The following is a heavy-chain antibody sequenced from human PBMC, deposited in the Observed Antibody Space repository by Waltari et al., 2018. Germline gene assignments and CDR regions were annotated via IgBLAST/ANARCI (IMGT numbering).Heavy chain of an antibody. Sequence: EVQLVESGGGLVQPGGSLRLSCAASGFTFSSYWMSWVRQAPGKGLEWVANIKQDGSEKYYGDSVKGRFTISRDNAKNSLYLQMNSLRAEDTAVYYCARVRVLLWFGELLNYFDYWGQGTLVTVSS. D-gene: IGHD3-10*01. CDR1: GFTFSSYW. CDR3: ARVRVLLWFGELLNYFDY. CDR2: IKQDGSEK. V-gene: IGHV3-7*01. J-gene: IGHJ4*02.